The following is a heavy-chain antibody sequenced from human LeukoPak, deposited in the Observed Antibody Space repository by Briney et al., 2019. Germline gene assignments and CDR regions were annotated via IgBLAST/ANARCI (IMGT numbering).Heavy chain of an antibody. Sequence: GGSLRLSCAASGFTFSSYEMNWGRQAPGKGLEWVSYSSHSGSTIYYADFVKGRFTISRDNAKDSLYLQMDSLRVEDTALYYCARGPPRSMDVWGQGTTVTVSS. CDR2: SSHSGSTI. J-gene: IGHJ6*02. V-gene: IGHV3-48*03. CDR3: ARGPPRSMDV. CDR1: GFTFSSYE.